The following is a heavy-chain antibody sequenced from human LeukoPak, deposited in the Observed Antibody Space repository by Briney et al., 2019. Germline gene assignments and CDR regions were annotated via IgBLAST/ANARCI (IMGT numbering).Heavy chain of an antibody. J-gene: IGHJ4*02. Sequence: GGSLRLSCAASGFTFSNYYMSWIRQAPGKGLEWVSYISSSGSTIYYADSVKGQFTIPRDNAKNSLYLQMNSLRAEDTAVYYCARNTHYSSGWSSYWGQGTLDTVSS. CDR3: ARNTHYSSGWSSY. D-gene: IGHD6-19*01. CDR2: ISSSGSTI. V-gene: IGHV3-11*01. CDR1: GFTFSNYY.